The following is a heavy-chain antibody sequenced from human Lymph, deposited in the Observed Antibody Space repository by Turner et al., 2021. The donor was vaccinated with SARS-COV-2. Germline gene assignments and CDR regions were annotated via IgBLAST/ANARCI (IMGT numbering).Heavy chain of an antibody. V-gene: IGHV3-30-3*01. Sequence: QVQLVESGGGAVQPGRSLRLACAASGFAFSGCAMHWVRQAPGKGLEGVAVISFDGINKEYKDSVNGRFTISRDNSENTRYLQLNSLIPEDTAVYYCAGGDYYGSGTYPGKTFDYWGQGTLVTVSS. CDR2: ISFDGINK. J-gene: IGHJ4*02. D-gene: IGHD3-10*01. CDR3: AGGDYYGSGTYPGKTFDY. CDR1: GFAFSGCA.